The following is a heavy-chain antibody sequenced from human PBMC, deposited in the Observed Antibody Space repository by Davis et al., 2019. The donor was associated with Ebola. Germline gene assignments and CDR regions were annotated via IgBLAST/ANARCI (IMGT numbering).Heavy chain of an antibody. CDR2: ISYDGSNK. D-gene: IGHD2-2*01. CDR1: GFTFSSYA. J-gene: IGHJ3*02. Sequence: PGGSLRLSCAASGFTFSSYAMHWVRQAPGKGLEWVAVISYDGSNKYYADSVKGRFTISRDNAKNSLYLQMNSQRAEDTAVYYCARIHDIVVVPAATDAFDIWGQGTMVTVSS. V-gene: IGHV3-30-3*01. CDR3: ARIHDIVVVPAATDAFDI.